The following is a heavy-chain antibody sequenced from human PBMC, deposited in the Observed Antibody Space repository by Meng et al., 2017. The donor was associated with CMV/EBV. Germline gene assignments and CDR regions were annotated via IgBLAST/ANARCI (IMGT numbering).Heavy chain of an antibody. V-gene: IGHV3-7*01. CDR2: IKQDGSTK. CDR1: GFTSSSDW. Sequence: GGSLRLSCAASGFTSSSDWMSWVRQAPGKGLEWVANIKQDGSTKYYVDSVKGRFTVSKDNSMNSFYLQLNSLRAEDTAVYYCATTPIHLGYGLDVWGQGTTVTVSS. D-gene: IGHD5-18*01. CDR3: ATTPIHLGYGLDV. J-gene: IGHJ6*02.